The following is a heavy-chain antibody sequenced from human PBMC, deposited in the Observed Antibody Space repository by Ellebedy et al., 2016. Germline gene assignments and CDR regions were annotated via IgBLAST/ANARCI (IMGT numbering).Heavy chain of an antibody. D-gene: IGHD6-13*01. CDR1: GFTFSDYY. CDR2: ISSSGSTI. V-gene: IGHV3-11*04. CDR3: ARDSGRAGADDY. Sequence: GGSLRLXXAASGFTFSDYYMSWIRQAPGKGLEWVSYISSSGSTIYYADSVKGRFTISRDNAKNSLYLQMNSLRDEDTAVYYCARDSGRAGADDYWGQGTLVTVSS. J-gene: IGHJ4*02.